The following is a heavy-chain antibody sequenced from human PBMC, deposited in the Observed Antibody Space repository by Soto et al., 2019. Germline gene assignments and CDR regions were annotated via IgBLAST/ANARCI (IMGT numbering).Heavy chain of an antibody. CDR3: ARGFWGSGYSIYYYYYGMDV. Sequence: ETLCLTCAVYGGSFRGYYGSWIRQPPGKGLEWIGEINHSGSTNYNPSLKSRVTISVDTSKNQFSLKLSSVTAADTAVYHCARGFWGSGYSIYYYYYGMDVWGQGTTVTVSS. CDR1: GGSFRGYY. V-gene: IGHV4-34*01. D-gene: IGHD3-3*01. CDR2: INHSGST. J-gene: IGHJ6*02.